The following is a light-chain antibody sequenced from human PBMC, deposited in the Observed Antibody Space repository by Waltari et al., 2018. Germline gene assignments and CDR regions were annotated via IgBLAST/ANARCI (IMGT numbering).Light chain of an antibody. CDR3: SSYTSSTTFV. V-gene: IGLV2-18*02. CDR1: SSDVGNDNR. CDR2: EVN. J-gene: IGLJ2*01. Sequence: QSALTQPPSVSGSPGQSVTLSCTGTSSDVGNDNRVSWYQQPPGTAPKVVIYEVNNRPSGVPDRFSGSKSGNTAYLTISGLQAEDEADYYCSSYTSSTTFVFGGGTKLAVL.